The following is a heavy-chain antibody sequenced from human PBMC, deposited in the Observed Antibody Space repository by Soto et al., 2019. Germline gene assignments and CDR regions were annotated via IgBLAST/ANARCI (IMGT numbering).Heavy chain of an antibody. CDR1: GFTFSSYG. CDR3: AKVSFNGYSYCIRHLSGMDV. J-gene: IGHJ6*02. D-gene: IGHD5-18*01. CDR2: ISYDGSNK. V-gene: IGHV3-30*18. Sequence: PGGSVRLSXAASGFTFSSYGMHWVRQAPGKGLEWVAVISYDGSNKYYADSVKGRFTISRDNSKNTLYLQMNSLRAEDTAVYYCAKVSFNGYSYCIRHLSGMDVWGQGTTVTVS.